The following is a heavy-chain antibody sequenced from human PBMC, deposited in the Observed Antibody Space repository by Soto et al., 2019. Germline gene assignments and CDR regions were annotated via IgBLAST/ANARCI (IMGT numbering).Heavy chain of an antibody. CDR3: ARDLNSRLLWFGERQDGMDV. Sequence: ASVKVSCKASGYTFTSYGISWVRQAPGQGLEWMGWISAYNGNTNYAQKLQGRVTMTTDTSTSTAYMELRSLRSDDTAVYYCARDLNSRLLWFGERQDGMDVWDQGTTVTVSS. J-gene: IGHJ6*02. CDR1: GYTFTSYG. D-gene: IGHD3-10*01. CDR2: ISAYNGNT. V-gene: IGHV1-18*01.